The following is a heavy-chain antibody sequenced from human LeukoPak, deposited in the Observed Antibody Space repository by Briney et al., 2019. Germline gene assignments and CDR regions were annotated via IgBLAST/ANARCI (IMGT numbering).Heavy chain of an antibody. D-gene: IGHD5-18*01. V-gene: IGHV3-23*01. CDR3: AKELLGYSYGYGVYNWFDP. J-gene: IGHJ5*02. CDR1: GFTFSIYA. CDR2: ISGSGGST. Sequence: PGGSLRLSCAASGFTFSIYAMSWVRQAPGKGLEWVSAISGSGGSTYYADSVKGRFTISRDNSKNTLYLQMNSLRAEDTAVYYFAKELLGYSYGYGVYNWFDPWGQGTLVTVSS.